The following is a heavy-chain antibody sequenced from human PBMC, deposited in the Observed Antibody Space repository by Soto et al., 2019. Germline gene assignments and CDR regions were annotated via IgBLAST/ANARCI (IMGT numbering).Heavy chain of an antibody. J-gene: IGHJ6*03. CDR3: ARDKGLGYCSGGSCYSVYMDV. Sequence: GGSLRLSCAASGFSVGTNYMSWVRQAPGKGLEWVSVIYSGDNTYYADSVKGRFTISRHSSKNTLDLQMNSLRVEDTAVDYCARDKGLGYCSGGSCYSVYMDVWGKGTTVTVSS. D-gene: IGHD2-15*01. V-gene: IGHV3-53*04. CDR1: GFSVGTNY. CDR2: IYSGDNT.